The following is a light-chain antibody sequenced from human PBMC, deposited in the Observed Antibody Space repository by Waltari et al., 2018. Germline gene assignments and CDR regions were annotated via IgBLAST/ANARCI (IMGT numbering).Light chain of an antibody. V-gene: IGLV1-51*01. J-gene: IGLJ2*01. Sequence: QSVLTQPPSVSACPRQRGTLSCSGSSRHSDQTHGSWYQQVPGTAPKLLIYDSYQRPSGIPDRFSGSKSGTSASLVITGLQIGDEADYYCGTWDSSLSAGVFGGGTKLTVL. CDR3: GTWDSSLSAGV. CDR1: SRHSDQTH. CDR2: DSY.